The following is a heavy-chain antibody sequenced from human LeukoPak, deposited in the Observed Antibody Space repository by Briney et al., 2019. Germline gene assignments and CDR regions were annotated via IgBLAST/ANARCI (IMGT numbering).Heavy chain of an antibody. D-gene: IGHD1-14*01. V-gene: IGHV3-74*01. CDR2: INTEGSST. Sequence: GGSLRLSCAASGFTFSSYWIHWVRQAPGKGLVWVSRINTEGSSTSYADSVKGRFTISRDNAKNTLYLQMNSLRAEDTAVYYCARDFDRYYMDVWGKGTTVTVSS. J-gene: IGHJ6*03. CDR3: ARDFDRYYMDV. CDR1: GFTFSSYW.